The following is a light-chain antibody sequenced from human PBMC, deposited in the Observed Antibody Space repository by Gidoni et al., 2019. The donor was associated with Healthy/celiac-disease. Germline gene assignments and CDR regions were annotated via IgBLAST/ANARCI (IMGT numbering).Light chain of an antibody. CDR3: QQRSNWPPIT. Sequence: EIVLTQSLATLSLSPGERATLSCRASQSVSSYLAWYQQKPGQAPRLPIYDASNRATGIPARFSGSGSGTDFTLTISSLEPEDFAVYYCQQRSNWPPITFGQGTRLEIK. V-gene: IGKV3-11*01. CDR1: QSVSSY. CDR2: DAS. J-gene: IGKJ5*01.